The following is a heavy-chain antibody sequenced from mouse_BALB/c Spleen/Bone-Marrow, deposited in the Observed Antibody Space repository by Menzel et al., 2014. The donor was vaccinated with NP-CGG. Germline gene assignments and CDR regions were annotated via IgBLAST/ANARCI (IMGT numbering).Heavy chain of an antibody. CDR3: ARYDYGWYFSV. Sequence: EVQGVESGAELVKPGASVKLSCTASGFNIKDIYMHWVKQRPEQGLEWIGRIDPANGNTKYDPKFQGKATITADTSSNTAYLQLSSLTSEDTAVYYCARYDYGWYFSVWGAGTPVTVSS. CDR2: IDPANGNT. CDR1: GFNIKDIY. D-gene: IGHD2-4*01. V-gene: IGHV14-3*02. J-gene: IGHJ1*01.